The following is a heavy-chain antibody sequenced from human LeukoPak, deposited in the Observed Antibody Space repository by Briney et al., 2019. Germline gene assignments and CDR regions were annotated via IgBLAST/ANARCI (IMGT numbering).Heavy chain of an antibody. D-gene: IGHD4-17*01. V-gene: IGHV1-2*02. CDR3: AKADYGHYGRLAFDI. CDR1: GYTFTGYY. J-gene: IGHJ3*02. CDR2: INPNSGGT. Sequence: ASVKVSCKASGYTFTGYYMHWVRQAPGQGLEWMGWINPNSGGTNYAQKFQGRVTMTRDTSISTAYMELSRLRSDDTAVYYCAKADYGHYGRLAFDIWGQGTMVTVSS.